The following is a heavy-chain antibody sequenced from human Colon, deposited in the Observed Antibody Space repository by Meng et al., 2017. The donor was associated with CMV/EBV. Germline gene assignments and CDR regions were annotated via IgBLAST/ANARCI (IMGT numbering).Heavy chain of an antibody. Sequence: SETLSLTCTVSGVSISHSPYYWVWVRQPPGKGLEWIGSISATGATYKNPSLKSRFTISLDTSKNQFSLNLISLTAADTAIFYCARGIWPATSSGVPQNDPRDFWGQGLSVTVSS. J-gene: IGHJ4*02. CDR3: ARGIWPATSSGVPQNDPRDF. D-gene: IGHD3-3*01. V-gene: IGHV4-39*07. CDR2: ISATGAT. CDR1: GVSISHSPYY.